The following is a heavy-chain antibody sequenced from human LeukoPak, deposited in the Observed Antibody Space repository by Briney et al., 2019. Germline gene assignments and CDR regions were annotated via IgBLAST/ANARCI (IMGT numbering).Heavy chain of an antibody. CDR3: ARGHSGSYQRTDAFDI. Sequence: PGGSLRLSCAASAFSLSTFWMSWVRQAPGKGLEWVSSTSSGSDYIYYADSMKGRFSTSRDNAKNSLYLQMNSLRVEDTAVYYCARGHSGSYQRTDAFDIWGQGTMVTVSS. D-gene: IGHD1-26*01. V-gene: IGHV3-21*01. J-gene: IGHJ3*02. CDR2: TSSGSDYI. CDR1: AFSLSTFW.